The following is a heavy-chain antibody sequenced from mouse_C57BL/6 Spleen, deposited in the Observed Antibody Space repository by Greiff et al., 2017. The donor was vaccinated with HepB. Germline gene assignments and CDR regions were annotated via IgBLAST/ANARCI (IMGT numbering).Heavy chain of an antibody. CDR3: ARVGYYGSSTGYFDV. V-gene: IGHV5-4*01. CDR2: ISDGGSYT. J-gene: IGHJ1*03. D-gene: IGHD1-1*01. CDR1: GFTFSSYA. Sequence: EVQLVESGGGLVKPGGSLKLSCAASGFTFSSYAMSWVRQTPEKRLEWVATISDGGSYTYYPDNVKGRFTISRDNAKNNLYLQMSHLKSEDTAMYYCARVGYYGSSTGYFDVWGTGTTVTVSS.